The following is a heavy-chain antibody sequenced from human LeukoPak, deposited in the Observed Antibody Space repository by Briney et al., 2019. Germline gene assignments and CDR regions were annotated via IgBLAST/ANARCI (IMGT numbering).Heavy chain of an antibody. CDR1: GFTFSSYG. J-gene: IGHJ4*02. D-gene: IGHD3-3*01. Sequence: GGSLRLSCAASGFTFSSYGMHWVRQAPGKGLEWVAVIWYDGSNKHYADSVKGRFTISRDNSKNTLYLQMNSLRAEDTAVYYCARVGYDFWSGYTIFLDYWGQGTLVTVSS. CDR3: ARVGYDFWSGYTIFLDY. V-gene: IGHV3-33*01. CDR2: IWYDGSNK.